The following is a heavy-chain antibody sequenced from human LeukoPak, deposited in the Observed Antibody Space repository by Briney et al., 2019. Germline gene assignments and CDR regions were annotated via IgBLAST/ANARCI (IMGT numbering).Heavy chain of an antibody. Sequence: GGSLRLSCKASGFSFGDYAMSWVRQAPGKGLEWVGFIRSKGYGGTTEYAASVKGRFTISRDDSKSIAYLQMNSLKTEDTAVYYCARDYGDYKGDFWGQGTLVTVSS. J-gene: IGHJ4*02. CDR1: GFSFGDYA. D-gene: IGHD4-17*01. CDR3: ARDYGDYKGDF. CDR2: IRSKGYGGTT. V-gene: IGHV3-49*04.